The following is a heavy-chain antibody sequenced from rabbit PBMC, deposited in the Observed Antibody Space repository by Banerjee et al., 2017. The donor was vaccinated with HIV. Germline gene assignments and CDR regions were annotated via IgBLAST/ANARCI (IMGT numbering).Heavy chain of an antibody. V-gene: IGHV1S7*01. J-gene: IGHJ4*01. Sequence: KGLEWIACINTSSGNTVYASWAKGPFTISRDNAQNTVFLQMNSLTAADTATYFCARDTGAWGDFSLWGPGTLVTVS. CDR3: ARDTGAWGDFSL. D-gene: IGHD4-1*01. CDR2: INTSSGNT.